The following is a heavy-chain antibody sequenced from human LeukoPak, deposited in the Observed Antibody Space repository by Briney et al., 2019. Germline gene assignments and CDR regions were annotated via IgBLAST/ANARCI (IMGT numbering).Heavy chain of an antibody. V-gene: IGHV3-30*03. CDR3: ARDPKNRDAFDI. J-gene: IGHJ3*02. D-gene: IGHD2/OR15-2a*01. Sequence: GGSLRLSCAASGISFSEYGMHWIRQAPGKGLEWVAAISYDGSNQDYVDSVKGRFTISRDNSKNTLYLQMNSLRAEDTAVYYCARDPKNRDAFDIWGQGTMVTVSS. CDR1: GISFSEYG. CDR2: ISYDGSNQ.